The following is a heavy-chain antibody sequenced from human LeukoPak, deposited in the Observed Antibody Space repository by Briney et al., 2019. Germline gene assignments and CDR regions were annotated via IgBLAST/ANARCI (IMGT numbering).Heavy chain of an antibody. CDR1: GGSISSGGYS. D-gene: IGHD2-21*02. CDR2: IYHSGST. Sequence: SQTLSLTCAVSGGSISSGGYSWSWIRQPPGKGLEWIGYIYHSGSTCYNPSLKSRVTISVDRSKNQFSLKLSSVTAADTAVYYCARVSNCGGDCTDAFDIWGQGTMVTVSS. J-gene: IGHJ3*02. CDR3: ARVSNCGGDCTDAFDI. V-gene: IGHV4-30-2*01.